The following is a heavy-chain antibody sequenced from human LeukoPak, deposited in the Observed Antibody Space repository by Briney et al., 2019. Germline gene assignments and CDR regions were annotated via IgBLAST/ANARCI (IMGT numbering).Heavy chain of an antibody. CDR3: AREHTPIVVVVAATGSAFDI. J-gene: IGHJ3*02. Sequence: ASVKVSCKASGGTFSSYAISWVRQAPGQGLEWMGRIIPILGIANYAQKFHGRVTITADKSTSTAYMELSSLRSEDTAVYYCAREHTPIVVVVAATGSAFDIWGQGTMVTVTS. CDR1: GGTFSSYA. CDR2: IIPILGIA. D-gene: IGHD2-15*01. V-gene: IGHV1-69*04.